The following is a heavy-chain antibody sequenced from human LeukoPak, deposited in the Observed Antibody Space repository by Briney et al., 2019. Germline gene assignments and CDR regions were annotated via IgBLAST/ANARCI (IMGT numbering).Heavy chain of an antibody. J-gene: IGHJ4*02. CDR2: IYYNGRP. Sequence: SETLSLTCTVSGGSISSYYWSWIRQPPGKGLEWIGYIYYNGRPKYNPSLESRVSISIDTSTNQFYLKLPAVTAADTAIYYCARGTAAFDYWGPGTPVTVSS. V-gene: IGHV4-59*01. CDR1: GGSISSYY. CDR3: ARGTAAFDY.